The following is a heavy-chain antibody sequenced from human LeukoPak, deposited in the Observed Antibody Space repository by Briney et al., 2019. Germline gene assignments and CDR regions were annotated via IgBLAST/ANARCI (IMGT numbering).Heavy chain of an antibody. Sequence: ASMKVSCKASGYTFTSYGISWVRQAPGQGLEWMGWISAYNGNTNYAQKLQGRVTMTTDTSTSTAYMELRSLRSDDTAVYYCARRGSSGWGYYYYGMDVWGQGTTVTVSS. V-gene: IGHV1-18*01. CDR3: ARRGSSGWGYYYYGMDV. D-gene: IGHD6-19*01. J-gene: IGHJ6*02. CDR1: GYTFTSYG. CDR2: ISAYNGNT.